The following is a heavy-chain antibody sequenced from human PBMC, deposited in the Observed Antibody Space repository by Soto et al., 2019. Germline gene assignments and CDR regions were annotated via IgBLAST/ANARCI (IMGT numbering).Heavy chain of an antibody. CDR3: ARDQGYCDGGSCYVFDS. V-gene: IGHV4-4*02. J-gene: IGHJ4*02. D-gene: IGHD2-15*01. CDR1: GGSISSSNW. Sequence: STPLSLTCAFSGGSISSSNWWSWVRQPPGKGLEWIGEIYYSGTTKYNPSLKSRVTISVDKSKNQFSLKLYSVTAADTAVYYCARDQGYCDGGSCYVFDSWGQGTLVTVSS. CDR2: IYYSGTT.